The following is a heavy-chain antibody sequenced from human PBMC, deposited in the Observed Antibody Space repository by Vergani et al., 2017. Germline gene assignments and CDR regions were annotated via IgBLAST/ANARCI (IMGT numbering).Heavy chain of an antibody. J-gene: IGHJ4*02. Sequence: QLQLQESGPGLVKPSETLSLTCTVSGGSISSSSYYWGWIRQPPGKGLEWIGSIYYSGTTYYNPSLKSRVTISIDTPKNQFSLKLTSVTATDTAMYYCAKQYASGSYKHWGQGTLVTVSS. V-gene: IGHV4-39*01. CDR2: IYYSGTT. CDR1: GGSISSSSYY. D-gene: IGHD3-10*01. CDR3: AKQYASGSYKH.